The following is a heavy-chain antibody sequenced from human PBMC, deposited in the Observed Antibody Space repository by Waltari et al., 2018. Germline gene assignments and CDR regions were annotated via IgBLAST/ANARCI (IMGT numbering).Heavy chain of an antibody. V-gene: IGHV1-2*02. D-gene: IGHD5-18*01. Sequence: QVQLVQSGAEVKKPGASVKVSCKASGYTFTGYYMHWVRQAPGQGLEWMGWSNPTRVGTNYAQKLKGRVTMTRETSISTAYMELSRLRSDDTAVYYCARGVDTVPLTPGDWGQGTLVTVSS. CDR2: SNPTRVGT. J-gene: IGHJ4*02. CDR3: ARGVDTVPLTPGD. CDR1: GYTFTGYY.